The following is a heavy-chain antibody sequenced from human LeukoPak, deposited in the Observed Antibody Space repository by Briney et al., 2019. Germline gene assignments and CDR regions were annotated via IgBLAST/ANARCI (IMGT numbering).Heavy chain of an antibody. Sequence: ASVKVSYKASGGTFSSYAISWVRQAPGQGLEWMGGIIPIFGTANYAQKFQGRVTITTDESTSTAYMELSSLRSEDTAVYYCARAQLEYSSSSDAFDIWGQGTMVTVSS. CDR2: IIPIFGTA. CDR3: ARAQLEYSSSSDAFDI. D-gene: IGHD6-6*01. CDR1: GGTFSSYA. J-gene: IGHJ3*02. V-gene: IGHV1-69*05.